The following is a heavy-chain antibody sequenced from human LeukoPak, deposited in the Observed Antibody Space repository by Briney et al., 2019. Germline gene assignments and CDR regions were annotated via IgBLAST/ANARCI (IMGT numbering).Heavy chain of an antibody. CDR1: GGSLSGYY. J-gene: IGHJ6*02. D-gene: IGHD2-21*01. Sequence: SETLSLTCAVYGGSLSGYYWSWIRQPPGKGLEWIGYIYYSGSTNYSPSLKSRVTISIDTSKNQFSLRLKSVTAADTAVYYCARVDGTAFYSMDVWGQGTTVGVSS. CDR3: ARVDGTAFYSMDV. V-gene: IGHV4-59*01. CDR2: IYYSGST.